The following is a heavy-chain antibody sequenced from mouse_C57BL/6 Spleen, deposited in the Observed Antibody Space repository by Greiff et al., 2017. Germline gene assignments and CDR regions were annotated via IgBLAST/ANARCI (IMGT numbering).Heavy chain of an antibody. V-gene: IGHV7-3*01. CDR3: VRYDYNGASLAY. J-gene: IGHJ3*01. D-gene: IGHD1-3*01. CDR2: IRNKANGYTT. CDR1: GFTFTAYA. Sequence: EVHVVESGGGLVQPRGSLSLSCAASGFTFTAYAMNWVRQPPGKGLEWVGCIRNKANGYTTEYGASVKGRFTISRDNSQSILYLQMNALRAEDSATYYCVRYDYNGASLAYWGQGTLVTVSA.